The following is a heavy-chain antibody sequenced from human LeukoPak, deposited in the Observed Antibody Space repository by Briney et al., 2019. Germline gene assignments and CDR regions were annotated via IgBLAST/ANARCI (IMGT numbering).Heavy chain of an antibody. CDR2: INPTSGGT. CDR1: GYTFTGYY. J-gene: IGHJ4*02. V-gene: IGHV1-2*02. Sequence: ASVNVSCKTPGYTFTGYYMHWVRQAPGQGLEWMGWINPTSGGTNYAQKFQGRVTMTRDTSISTAYMELSRLRSDDTAVYYCARVWYYYDSSGILTLYFDYWGQGTLVTVSS. D-gene: IGHD3-22*01. CDR3: ARVWYYYDSSGILTLYFDY.